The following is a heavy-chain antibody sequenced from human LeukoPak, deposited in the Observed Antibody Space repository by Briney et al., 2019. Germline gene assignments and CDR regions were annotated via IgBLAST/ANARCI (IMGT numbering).Heavy chain of an antibody. V-gene: IGHV3-23*01. Sequence: PGGSLRLSCAASGFAFSSYAMSWVRQAPGKGLEWVSAISGSGGDTWYADSVRGRFTISRDNSKNTLYMQVNSLRAEDTAVYYCAKDYYDISGSRYDFWGQGTLVTVFS. J-gene: IGHJ4*02. D-gene: IGHD3-22*01. CDR2: ISGSGGDT. CDR3: AKDYYDISGSRYDF. CDR1: GFAFSSYA.